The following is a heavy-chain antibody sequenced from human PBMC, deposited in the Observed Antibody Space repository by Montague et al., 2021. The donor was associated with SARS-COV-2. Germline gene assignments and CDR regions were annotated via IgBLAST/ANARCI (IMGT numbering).Heavy chain of an antibody. CDR2: INYGGST. Sequence: SETLSLTCAVYGGSFSDYHWTWIRQSPGGGLEWIGQINYGGSTKYNTSLRSRVTISIDKSKNQFPVELTSVTAADTAVYYCSRGAPGYWGQGTLVTVSS. CDR3: SRGAPGY. V-gene: IGHV4-34*01. CDR1: GGSFSDYH. D-gene: IGHD1-1*01. J-gene: IGHJ4*01.